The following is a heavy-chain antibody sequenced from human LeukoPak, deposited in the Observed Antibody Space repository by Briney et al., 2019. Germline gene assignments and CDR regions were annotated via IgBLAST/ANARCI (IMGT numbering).Heavy chain of an antibody. J-gene: IGHJ3*02. D-gene: IGHD5-24*01. CDR2: INTDGSST. V-gene: IGHV3-74*01. CDR3: VRVRGGYNSAAFDI. Sequence: GGSLRLSCAASGFTFSSYWMHWVRQAPGKGLVWVSRINTDGSSTGYADSVKGRFTISRDNAKNTLYLQMNSLRAEDTAVYYCVRVRGGYNSAAFDIWGQGTMVTVSS. CDR1: GFTFSSYW.